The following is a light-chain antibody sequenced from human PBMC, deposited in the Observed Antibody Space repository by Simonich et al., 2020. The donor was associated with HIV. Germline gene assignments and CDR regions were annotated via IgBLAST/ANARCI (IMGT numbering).Light chain of an antibody. J-gene: IGKJ2*01. CDR2: WAS. CDR1: QIVLYSSNNKNY. V-gene: IGKV4-1*01. CDR3: QQYYSTPSYT. Sequence: DIVMTQSPDSLAVSLGERATINCNSSQIVLYSSNNKNYLSWYQQKPGQAPKLLIYWASTRESGVPDRFSGSGSGTDFTLTISSLQAEDVAVYYCQQYYSTPSYTFGQGTKLEIK.